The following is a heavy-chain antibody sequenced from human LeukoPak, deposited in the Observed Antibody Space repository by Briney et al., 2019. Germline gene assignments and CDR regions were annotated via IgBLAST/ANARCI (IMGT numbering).Heavy chain of an antibody. CDR3: ARHRDTGIAAAGRPFDP. CDR2: IYYSGST. D-gene: IGHD6-13*01. Sequence: SETLSLTCTVSGGSISSYYWSWIRQPPGKGLEWIGYIYYSGSTNYNPSLKSRVTISVDTSKNQFSLKPSSVTAADTAVYYCARHRDTGIAAAGRPFDPWGQGTLVTVSS. J-gene: IGHJ5*02. CDR1: GGSISSYY. V-gene: IGHV4-59*08.